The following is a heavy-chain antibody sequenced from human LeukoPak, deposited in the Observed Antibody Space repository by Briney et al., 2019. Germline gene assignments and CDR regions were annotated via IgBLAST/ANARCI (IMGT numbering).Heavy chain of an antibody. V-gene: IGHV1-18*01. Sequence: GASVKVSCKASGGTFSSYAISWVRQAPGQGLEWMGWISAYNGNTNYAQKLQGRVTMTTDTSTSTAYMELRSLRSDDTAVYYCARSPALVYDSSGYHYGYFQQGGQGTLVTVSS. CDR3: ARSPALVYDSSGYHYGYFQQ. J-gene: IGHJ1*01. D-gene: IGHD3-22*01. CDR2: ISAYNGNT. CDR1: GGTFSSYA.